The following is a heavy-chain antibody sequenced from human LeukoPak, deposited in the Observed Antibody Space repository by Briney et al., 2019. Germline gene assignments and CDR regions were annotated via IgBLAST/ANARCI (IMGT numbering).Heavy chain of an antibody. CDR1: GFTLSDYY. J-gene: IGHJ4*02. D-gene: IGHD2-15*01. Sequence: GGSLRPSCAASGFTLSDYYMSWIRQAPGKGLEWVSYISSSSSYTNYADSVKGRFTISRDNAKNSLYLQMNSLRAEDTAVYYCASWLSGGIDYWGQGTLVTVSS. CDR2: ISSSSSYT. CDR3: ASWLSGGIDY. V-gene: IGHV3-11*03.